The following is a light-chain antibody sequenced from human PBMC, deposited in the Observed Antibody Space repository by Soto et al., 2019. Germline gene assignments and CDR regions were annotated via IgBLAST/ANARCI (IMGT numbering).Light chain of an antibody. Sequence: VLSLTPVTLSLSKGERATLSCRASQSVSNNYLAWYQQKPGQAPRLIIYGASNRATGIPDRFSGSGSGTDFTLTISRLEPEDFAVYYCQQYGSSGTFCKGTKVDIK. V-gene: IGKV3-20*01. J-gene: IGKJ1*01. CDR3: QQYGSSGT. CDR2: GAS. CDR1: QSVSNNY.